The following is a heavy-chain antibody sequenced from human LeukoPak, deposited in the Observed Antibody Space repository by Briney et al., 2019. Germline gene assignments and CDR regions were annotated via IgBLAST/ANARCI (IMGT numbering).Heavy chain of an antibody. V-gene: IGHV1-2*06. Sequence: GASVKVSRKASGYTFTVYYIHWVRQAPGQGLEWVGRVIPGSGGTNYAQKFQGRVTMTRDTSINTAYMELSRLTSDDTAVYYCARENYGVPWGQGTLVTVSS. J-gene: IGHJ5*02. CDR1: GYTFTVYY. CDR3: ARENYGVP. CDR2: VIPGSGGT. D-gene: IGHD4-17*01.